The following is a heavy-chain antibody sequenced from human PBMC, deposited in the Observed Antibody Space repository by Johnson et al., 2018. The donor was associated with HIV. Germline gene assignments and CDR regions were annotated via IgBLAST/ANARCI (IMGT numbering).Heavy chain of an antibody. D-gene: IGHD2-2*01. Sequence: MLLVESGGGVVRPGGSLRLSCAGSGFTFDDYGMNWVRQAPGKGLEWVSDISWNGGSTGYADSVKGRFTISRDNAKNSLYLQMNSLRAEDTALYYCARRCSSSSCSHGAFDIGGQGTVVTVSS. CDR3: ARRCSSSSCSHGAFDI. CDR1: GFTFDDYG. J-gene: IGHJ3*02. CDR2: ISWNGGST. V-gene: IGHV3-20*04.